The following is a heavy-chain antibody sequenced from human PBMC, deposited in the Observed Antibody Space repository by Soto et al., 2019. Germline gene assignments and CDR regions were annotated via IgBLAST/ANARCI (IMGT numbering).Heavy chain of an antibody. Sequence: QLQLQASGPGLVKPSGTLSLTCAVSGGSINSRDWWSWVRQPPGKGLEWIGEIHRSGSTNYNPSLKSRVIISVGKSKNQFSLKLTSVTAADTAVYYCATRDYYGSGNYILWGQGTLVTVSS. V-gene: IGHV4-4*02. CDR1: GGSINSRDW. D-gene: IGHD3-10*01. CDR3: ATRDYYGSGNYIL. CDR2: IHRSGST. J-gene: IGHJ4*02.